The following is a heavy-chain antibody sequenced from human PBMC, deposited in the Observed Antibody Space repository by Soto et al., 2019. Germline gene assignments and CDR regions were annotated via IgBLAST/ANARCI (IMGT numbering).Heavy chain of an antibody. CDR3: ARGWGLVS. D-gene: IGHD3-16*01. CDR1: GGSLTSYP. CDR2: IIPIHGTT. Sequence: QMEQSGAEVRKPGSSVKVSCKPSGGSLTSYPMAWVRQAPGQGFEWMGGIIPIHGTTEYAQKFQGRVTITADESMNRATLELTGLTSEDTDVYYCARGWGLVSWGQGTLVTVSS. V-gene: IGHV1-69*01. J-gene: IGHJ4*02.